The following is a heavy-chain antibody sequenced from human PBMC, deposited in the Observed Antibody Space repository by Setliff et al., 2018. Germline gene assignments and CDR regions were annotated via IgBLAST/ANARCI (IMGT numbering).Heavy chain of an antibody. D-gene: IGHD2-15*01. CDR2: IKSKTDGGTT. J-gene: IGHJ6*02. CDR1: GFIFNNAW. V-gene: IGHV3-15*01. CDR3: TTDKCCGAPVYFYYGMDV. Sequence: GGSLRLSCVASGFIFNNAWLSWVRQPPGKGLEWVGHIKSKTDGGTTDYAAPVKGRFTISRDDSKNTLYLQMNSLNTEDTAVYYCTTDKCCGAPVYFYYGMDVWGQGTTVTVAS.